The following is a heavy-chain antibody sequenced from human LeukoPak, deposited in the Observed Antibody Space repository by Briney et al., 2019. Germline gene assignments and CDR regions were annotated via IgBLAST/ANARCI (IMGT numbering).Heavy chain of an antibody. CDR1: GFTFSSYA. J-gene: IGHJ4*02. V-gene: IGHV3-21*01. Sequence: PGGSLRLSCAASGFTFSSYAMNWVRQAPGKGLEWVSSIISSSSYIYYADSVKGRFTISRDNAENSLYLQMNSLRAEDTAVYYCARDPQYCSGGSCYSFDYWGQGTLVTVSS. CDR3: ARDPQYCSGGSCYSFDY. CDR2: IISSSSYI. D-gene: IGHD2-15*01.